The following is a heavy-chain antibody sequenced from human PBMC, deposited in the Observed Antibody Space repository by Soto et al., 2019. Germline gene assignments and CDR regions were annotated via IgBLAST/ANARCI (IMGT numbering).Heavy chain of an antibody. J-gene: IGHJ5*02. V-gene: IGHV3-53*02. Sequence: EVQLVETGGGLVQPGGSLRLSCAASGFNVSYNYISWVRQPPGQGLEWVSVIFYGGTTYYAESVKGRFTISRDNSKNMVYLQMNSLRVEDTAVYYCGSIAVAEGFDPWGQGNLVTVSS. CDR2: IFYGGTT. CDR1: GFNVSYNY. D-gene: IGHD6-19*01. CDR3: GSIAVAEGFDP.